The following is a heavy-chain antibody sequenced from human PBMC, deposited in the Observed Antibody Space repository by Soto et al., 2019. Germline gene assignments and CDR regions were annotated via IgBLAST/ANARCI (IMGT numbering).Heavy chain of an antibody. CDR2: IDPSDSYT. CDR3: ARPPPAYCGGDCYSGDY. D-gene: IGHD2-21*02. V-gene: IGHV5-10-1*01. CDR1: GYSFTSYW. Sequence: GESLKISCKGSGYSFTSYWISWVRQMPGKGLEWMGRIDPSDSYTNYSPSFQGHVTISADKSISTAYLQWSSLKASDTAMYYCARPPPAYCGGDCYSGDYWGPGTLVTAS. J-gene: IGHJ4*02.